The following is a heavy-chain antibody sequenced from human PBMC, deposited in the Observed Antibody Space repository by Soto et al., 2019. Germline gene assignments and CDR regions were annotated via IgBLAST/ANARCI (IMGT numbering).Heavy chain of an antibody. V-gene: IGHV4-59*12. Sequence: SETLSLTCTVSGGSISSYYWSWILQPPGKGLEWIGYIYHSGSTYYNPSLKSRVTISVDKSKNQFSLKLSSVTAADTAVYYCARVKASGVNFDYWGQGTLVTVSS. CDR2: IYHSGST. CDR1: GGSISSYY. J-gene: IGHJ4*02. D-gene: IGHD3-10*01. CDR3: ARVKASGVNFDY.